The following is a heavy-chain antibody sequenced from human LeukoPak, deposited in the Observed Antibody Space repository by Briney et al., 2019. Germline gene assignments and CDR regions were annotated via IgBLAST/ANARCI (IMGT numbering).Heavy chain of an antibody. CDR3: AREVYSYDWVYYYYYYGIDV. CDR1: GLTFSSNW. J-gene: IGHJ6*02. CDR2: IKQDGSEK. D-gene: IGHD5-18*01. Sequence: TGGSLRPSCAASGLTFSSNWMSWVRQGPGKGLEWVANIKQDGSEKYYVDSVKGRFTISRDNAKNSLYLQMNSLRAEDTAVYYCAREVYSYDWVYYYYYYGIDVWGQGTTVTVSS. V-gene: IGHV3-7*01.